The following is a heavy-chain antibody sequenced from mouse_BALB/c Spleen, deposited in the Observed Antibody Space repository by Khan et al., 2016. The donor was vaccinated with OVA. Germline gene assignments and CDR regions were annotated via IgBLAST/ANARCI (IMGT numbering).Heavy chain of an antibody. CDR1: GYTFISYW. D-gene: IGHD2-1*01. CDR2: INPSTDYT. Sequence: VQLQQSGTELAKPGASVKMSCKASGYTFISYWMHWVKQRPGQGLEWIGYINPSTDYTEYNQKFKDKATLTTDKSSNTAYMQLSSLTSEDSAVYYCARSPYGNFGYWGQGTLVTVSA. V-gene: IGHV1-7*01. CDR3: ARSPYGNFGY. J-gene: IGHJ3*02.